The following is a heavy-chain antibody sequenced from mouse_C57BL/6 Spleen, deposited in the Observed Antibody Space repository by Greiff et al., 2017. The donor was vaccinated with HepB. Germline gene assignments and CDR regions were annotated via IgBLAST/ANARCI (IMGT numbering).Heavy chain of an antibody. Sequence: EVMLVESGGGLVKPGGSLKLSCAASGFTFSDYGMHWVRQAPEKGLEWVAYISSGSSTIYYADTVKGRVTISRDNAKNTLFLQMTSLRSEDTAMYYCARDANGDWYFDVWGTGTTVTVSS. J-gene: IGHJ1*03. V-gene: IGHV5-17*01. CDR1: GFTFSDYG. CDR3: ARDANGDWYFDV. CDR2: ISSGSSTI.